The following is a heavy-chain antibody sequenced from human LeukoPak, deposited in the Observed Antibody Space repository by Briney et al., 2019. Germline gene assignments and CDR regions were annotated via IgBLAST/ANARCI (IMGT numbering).Heavy chain of an antibody. CDR2: IFYSGST. V-gene: IGHV4-59*01. CDR1: GGSISNYY. J-gene: IGHJ4*02. CDR3: ARTPPNCSGANCYSGVTFDS. Sequence: SETLSLTCTVPGGSISNYYWSWIRQPPGEGLEWVGYIFYSGSTNYNPSLKSRLTISVDTSKNQFSLKLSSVTAADTAVYYCARTPPNCSGANCYSGVTFDSWGQGTLVTVSS. D-gene: IGHD2-15*01.